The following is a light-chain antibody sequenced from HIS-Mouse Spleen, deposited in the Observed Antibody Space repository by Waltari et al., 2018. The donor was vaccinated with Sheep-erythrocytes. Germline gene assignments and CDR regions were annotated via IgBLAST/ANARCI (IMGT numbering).Light chain of an antibody. V-gene: IGKV1-9*01. CDR2: AAS. CDR1: QGFSSY. CDR3: QQSYSTPQFT. J-gene: IGKJ3*01. Sequence: DIQLTQSPSFLSASVGDRVTITCRASQGFSSYLAWYQQKPGKAPKLLIYAASTLQSGVPSRFSGSGSGTEFTLTISSLQPEDFATYYCQQSYSTPQFTFGPGTKVDIK.